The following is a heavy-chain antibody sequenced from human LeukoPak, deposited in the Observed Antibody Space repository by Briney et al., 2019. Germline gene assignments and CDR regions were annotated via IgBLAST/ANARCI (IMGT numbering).Heavy chain of an antibody. Sequence: ASVKVSCKVSGYTLTELSMHWVRQAPGQGLEWMGIINPSGGSTSYAQKFQGRVTMTRDTSTSTVYMELSSLRSEDTAVYYCAREMATTFDYWGQGTLVTVSS. CDR1: GYTLTELS. CDR3: AREMATTFDY. CDR2: INPSGGST. V-gene: IGHV1-46*01. J-gene: IGHJ4*02. D-gene: IGHD5-24*01.